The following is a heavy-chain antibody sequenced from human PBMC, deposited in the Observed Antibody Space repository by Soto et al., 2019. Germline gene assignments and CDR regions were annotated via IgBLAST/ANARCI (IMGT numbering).Heavy chain of an antibody. J-gene: IGHJ4*02. CDR3: ASLIGVDTLRDY. D-gene: IGHD3-3*01. V-gene: IGHV1-46*01. CDR2: IDPDGGST. Sequence: QVQLVQSGAEVKKPGASVKISCKASGYSFTSYFMNWVRQAPGQGPEWMGIIDPDGGSTSYAQKFQGRVTMTTDTSTSTVYVELSSLRSEDTAVYYCASLIGVDTLRDYWGQGTLVTVSS. CDR1: GYSFTSYF.